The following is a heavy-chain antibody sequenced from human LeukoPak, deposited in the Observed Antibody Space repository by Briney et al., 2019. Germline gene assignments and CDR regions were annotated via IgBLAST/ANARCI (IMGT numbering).Heavy chain of an antibody. D-gene: IGHD1-26*01. CDR2: IKQDGSEK. CDR1: GFTFSSYW. V-gene: IGHV3-7*03. Sequence: PGGSLRLSCAASGFTFSSYWMSWVRQAPGKGLEWVANIKQDGSEKYYVDSVKGRFTISRDNSKNTLYLQMNSLRAEDTAVYYCAKARPPSGSYDYWGQGTLVTVSS. CDR3: AKARPPSGSYDY. J-gene: IGHJ4*02.